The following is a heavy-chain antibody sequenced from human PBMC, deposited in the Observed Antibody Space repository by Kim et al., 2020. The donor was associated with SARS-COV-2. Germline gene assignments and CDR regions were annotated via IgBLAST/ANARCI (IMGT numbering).Heavy chain of an antibody. V-gene: IGHV3-74*03. CDR2: INSDGSNI. CDR3: ARGVFDY. Sequence: GGSLRLSCAASGITISGYWMHWVRQAPGEGLVWVSRINSDGSNIMYADSVKGRFIISRDNAKNTLYLQMNSLRAEDTSVYYCARGVFDYWGQGTLVTVSS. D-gene: IGHD2-8*01. J-gene: IGHJ4*02. CDR1: GITISGYW.